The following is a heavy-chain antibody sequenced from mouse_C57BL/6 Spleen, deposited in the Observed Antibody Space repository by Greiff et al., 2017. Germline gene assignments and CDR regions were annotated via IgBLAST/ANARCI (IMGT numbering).Heavy chain of an antibody. V-gene: IGHV8-8*01. J-gene: IGHJ2*01. D-gene: IGHD1-1*01. CDR3: ARIARNYYGSSFYFDY. Sequence: QVTLKVSGPGILQPSQTLSLTCSFSGFSLRTFGMGVGWIRQPSGEGLEWLAHIWWDDDKYYNPALKSRLTISKDTAKNQVFLKIANVDTADTATYYCARIARNYYGSSFYFDYWGQGTTLTVSS. CDR2: IWWDDDK. CDR1: GFSLRTFGMG.